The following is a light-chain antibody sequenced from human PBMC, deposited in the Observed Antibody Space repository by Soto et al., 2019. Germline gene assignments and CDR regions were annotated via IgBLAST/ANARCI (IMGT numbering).Light chain of an antibody. CDR2: AIS. CDR3: QQHSSSSWT. J-gene: IGKJ1*01. CDR1: QSVSNNY. V-gene: IGKV3-20*01. Sequence: EIVLTQSPGTLSSSPGESAALSCRASQSVSNNYLDWYRQKPGQAPRLLIYAISSSAAGVPDRFSGSGSGPDFTLTITRLEPEDSAVYYCQQHSSSSWTFGQGT.